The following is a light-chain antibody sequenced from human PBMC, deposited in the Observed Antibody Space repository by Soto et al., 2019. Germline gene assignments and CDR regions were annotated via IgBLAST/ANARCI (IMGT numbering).Light chain of an antibody. J-gene: IGKJ5*01. CDR2: GAS. CDR3: QQRINWPPIT. CDR1: QSVSSSY. Sequence: EIVLTQSPGTLSLSPGERATLSCRASQSVSSSYLAWYQQKPGQAPRLLIEGASSRATGIPYRFSVSGSGTDFTLTISSLDPEDFAGYHCQQRINWPPITFFQGTRLEIK. V-gene: IGKV3D-20*02.